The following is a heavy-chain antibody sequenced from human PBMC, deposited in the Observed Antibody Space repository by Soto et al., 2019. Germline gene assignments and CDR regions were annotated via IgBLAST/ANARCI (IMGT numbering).Heavy chain of an antibody. V-gene: IGHV1-2*04. Sequence: ASVKVSCKASGYTFTGYYMHWVRQAPGQGLEWMGWINPNSGGTNYAQKFQGWVTMTRDTSISTAYMELSRLRSDDTAVYYCARDRSTAEMGATTSYFQHWGQGTPVTVSS. CDR2: INPNSGGT. CDR3: ARDRSTAEMGATTSYFQH. CDR1: GYTFTGYY. D-gene: IGHD1-26*01. J-gene: IGHJ1*01.